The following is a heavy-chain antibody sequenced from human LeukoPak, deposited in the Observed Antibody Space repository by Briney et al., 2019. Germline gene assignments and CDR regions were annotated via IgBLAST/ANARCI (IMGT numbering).Heavy chain of an antibody. J-gene: IGHJ4*02. Sequence: PSETLSLTCAVYGGSLSGYYWSWISQPPGKGLEWIGEINHSGSTNYNPSLKSRVTLSVDTSKNQFSLKLSSVTAADTAVYYCASYPHDYGDYGGLDYWGRGTLVTVSS. CDR2: INHSGST. CDR1: GGSLSGYY. CDR3: ASYPHDYGDYGGLDY. V-gene: IGHV4-34*01. D-gene: IGHD4-17*01.